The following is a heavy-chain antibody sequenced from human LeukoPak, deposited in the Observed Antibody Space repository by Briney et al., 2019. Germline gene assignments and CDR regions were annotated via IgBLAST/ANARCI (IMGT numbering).Heavy chain of an antibody. Sequence: GGSLRLSCAASGFTFSDHWMHWVRQAPGKRLVWVSRINSDGSSTSYADSVKGRFTISRDNAKNTLYLQMNSLRAEDTAVYYCARAKWELPIDYWGQGTLVTVSS. CDR2: INSDGSST. CDR1: GFTFSDHW. J-gene: IGHJ4*02. D-gene: IGHD1-26*01. V-gene: IGHV3-74*01. CDR3: ARAKWELPIDY.